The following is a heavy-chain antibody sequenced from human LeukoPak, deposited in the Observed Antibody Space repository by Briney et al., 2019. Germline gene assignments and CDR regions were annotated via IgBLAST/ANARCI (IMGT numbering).Heavy chain of an antibody. J-gene: IGHJ3*02. CDR2: IYYSGST. CDR1: GGSISSGDYY. D-gene: IGHD2-2*01. Sequence: SETLSLTCTVSGGSISSGDYYWSWIRQPPGKGLEWIGYIYYSGSTYYNPSLKSRVTISVDTSKNQFSLKLSSVTAADTAVYYCARIVVVPAAPAFDIWGQGTMVTVSS. V-gene: IGHV4-30-4*01. CDR3: ARIVVVPAAPAFDI.